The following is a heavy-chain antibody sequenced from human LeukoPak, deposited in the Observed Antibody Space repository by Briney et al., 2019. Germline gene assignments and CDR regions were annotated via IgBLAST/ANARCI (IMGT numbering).Heavy chain of an antibody. CDR3: ARARTSIRFTDSFDI. Sequence: SVKVSCKTSGVTFSNNSITWVRQSPGQGLEWLGGIIPILRSASYAQKFRGRLRMTSDESTTTAYMELSSLSSDDTAMYFCARARTSIRFTDSFDIWSQGTLVTVSS. D-gene: IGHD2-21*01. CDR1: GVTFSNNS. V-gene: IGHV1-69*13. J-gene: IGHJ3*02. CDR2: IIPILRSA.